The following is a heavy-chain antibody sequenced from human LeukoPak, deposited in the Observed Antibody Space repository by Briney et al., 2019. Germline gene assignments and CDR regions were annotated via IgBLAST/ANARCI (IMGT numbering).Heavy chain of an antibody. CDR2: IYYDDRT. D-gene: IGHD4/OR15-4a*01. Sequence: GGSLRLSCTVSGFTVSDNSMSWVRQTPGKGLEWVSFIYYDDRTHYSDSVKGRFTISRDNSKNTLYLQMNSLRAEDTAVYYCARRAGAYSHPYDYWGQGTLVTVSS. V-gene: IGHV3-53*01. CDR3: ARRAGAYSHPYDY. J-gene: IGHJ4*02. CDR1: GFTVSDNS.